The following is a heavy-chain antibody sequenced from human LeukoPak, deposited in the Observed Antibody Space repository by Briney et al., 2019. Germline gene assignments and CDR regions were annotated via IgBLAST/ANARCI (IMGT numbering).Heavy chain of an antibody. J-gene: IGHJ6*03. V-gene: IGHV1-2*02. CDR3: ARGSGFQYRGITTNYYMDV. D-gene: IGHD3-22*01. Sequence: ASVKVSCKASGYTFTDYYIHWVRQAPGQGLEWMGWIDPKSGGTSFAQKFQGSVTMTRDTSISTAYIELSRLKYDDTAVYYCARGSGFQYRGITTNYYMDVWGKGTTVTVSS. CDR2: IDPKSGGT. CDR1: GYTFTDYY.